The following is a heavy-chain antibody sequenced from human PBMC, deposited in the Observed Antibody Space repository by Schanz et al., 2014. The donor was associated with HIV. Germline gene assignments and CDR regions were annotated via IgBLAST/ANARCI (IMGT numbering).Heavy chain of an antibody. CDR2: INAYNGNT. CDR1: GDTFKSHG. CDR3: ARGNLAWCGGGSCYTRFQFFQV. D-gene: IGHD2-15*01. J-gene: IGHJ1*01. Sequence: QVQLVQSGAALRKPGTSVRVSCMVPGDTFKSHGFGWVRQAPGQGPEWMGWINAYNGNTHYAQKFQGRVTMTTDTSTSTAYMELSSLGSEDTAMYYCARGNLAWCGGGSCYTRFQFFQVWGQGTLITVSS. V-gene: IGHV1-18*04.